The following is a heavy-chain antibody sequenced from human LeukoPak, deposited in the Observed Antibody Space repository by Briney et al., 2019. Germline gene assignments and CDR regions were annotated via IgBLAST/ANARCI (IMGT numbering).Heavy chain of an antibody. CDR1: GFTFSSYV. CDR3: ARDWVYKIDY. J-gene: IGHJ4*02. Sequence: LPGGPLRLSCETAGFTFSSYVMHWVRRTPGKGLVWVSRISHDGIISYADSVKGRFTISRDNAKNTLTLQMNSLRVEDTAVYFCARDWVYKIDYWGRGTLVTVSS. V-gene: IGHV3-74*01. CDR2: ISHDGII. D-gene: IGHD5-24*01.